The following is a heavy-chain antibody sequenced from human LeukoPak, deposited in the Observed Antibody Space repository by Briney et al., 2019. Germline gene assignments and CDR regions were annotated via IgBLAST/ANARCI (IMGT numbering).Heavy chain of an antibody. CDR3: ARGKGWQWLVHRGVYYFDY. CDR2: IYHSGST. V-gene: IGHV4-4*02. Sequence: PSETLSLTCAVSGGSISSSNWWSWVRPPPGKGLEWIGEIYHSGSTNYNPSLKSRVTISVDKSKNQFSLKLSSVTAADTAVYYCARGKGWQWLVHRGVYYFDYWGQGTLVTVSS. J-gene: IGHJ4*02. D-gene: IGHD6-19*01. CDR1: GGSISSSNW.